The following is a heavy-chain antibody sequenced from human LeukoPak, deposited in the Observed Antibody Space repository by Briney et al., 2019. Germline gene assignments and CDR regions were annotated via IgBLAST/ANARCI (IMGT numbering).Heavy chain of an antibody. V-gene: IGHV3-23*01. CDR1: GFTFSSYA. CDR3: ARPAADCGGDCYWAFDY. J-gene: IGHJ4*02. CDR2: ISGSGGSI. Sequence: GGSLRLSCAASGFTFSSYAMSWVRQAPGKGLEWVSAISGSGGSIYYADSVKGRFTISRDNAKNSLYLQMNSLRAEDTAVYYCARPAADCGGDCYWAFDYWGQGTLVTVSS. D-gene: IGHD2-21*01.